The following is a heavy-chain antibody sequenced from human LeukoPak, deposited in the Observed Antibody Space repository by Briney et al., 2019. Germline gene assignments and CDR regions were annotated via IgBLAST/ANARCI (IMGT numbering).Heavy chain of an antibody. D-gene: IGHD3-22*01. CDR3: ARDGRWINYYDGSSPV. J-gene: IGHJ4*02. Sequence: GGSLRLTCAASGFTFSSYELNWVRQAPGKGLEWVSYISSSGSTIYYADSVKGRFTISRDNAKNSLYLQMNSLRVEDTAVYYCARDGRWINYYDGSSPVWGQGTLVTVSS. CDR1: GFTFSSYE. V-gene: IGHV3-48*03. CDR2: ISSSGSTI.